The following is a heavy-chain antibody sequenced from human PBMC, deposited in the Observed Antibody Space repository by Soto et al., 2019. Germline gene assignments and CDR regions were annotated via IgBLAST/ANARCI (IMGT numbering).Heavy chain of an antibody. CDR2: ISNNGAHT. J-gene: IGHJ6*03. CDR3: ARRGYGSRWHNVDTAV. V-gene: IGHV3-64*01. D-gene: IGHD6-13*01. Sequence: GGLLRLSCAASGFTCVNYGMHWVLQTTGKGLEYVSGISNNGAHTDYAKSVKGRFTISRDNSENTLYLQMGSLRAEDMALYYCARRGYGSRWHNVDTAVLGKGTTV. CDR1: GFTCVNYG.